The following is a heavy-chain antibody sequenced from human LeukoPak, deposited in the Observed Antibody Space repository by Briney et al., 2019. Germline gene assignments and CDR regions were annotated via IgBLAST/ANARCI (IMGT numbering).Heavy chain of an antibody. D-gene: IGHD1-7*01. CDR3: ASPGITGTPLNY. CDR1: GGTLSSHA. CDR2: IIPIFSTA. J-gene: IGHJ4*02. V-gene: IGHV1-69*13. Sequence: SVKVSCKASGGTLSSHAISWVRQAPGQGLEWMGGIIPIFSTANYAQNFQGRVTITADESTNTAYMELSSLRSEDTAVYYCASPGITGTPLNYWGQGTLVTVSS.